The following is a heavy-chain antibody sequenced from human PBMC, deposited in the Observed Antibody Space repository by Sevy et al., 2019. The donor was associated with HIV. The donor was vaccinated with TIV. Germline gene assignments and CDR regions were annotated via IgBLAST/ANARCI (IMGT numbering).Heavy chain of an antibody. V-gene: IGHV3-48*02. Sequence: GGSLRLSCAASGFTFSSYSMNWVRQAPGKGLEWVSYISSSSSTIYYADSVKGRFTISRDNAKNSLYLQMNSLRDEDTAVYYCARDPSLHCTNGVCYMFGFDYWGQGTLVTVSS. CDR1: GFTFSSYS. J-gene: IGHJ4*02. CDR3: ARDPSLHCTNGVCYMFGFDY. D-gene: IGHD2-8*01. CDR2: ISSSSSTI.